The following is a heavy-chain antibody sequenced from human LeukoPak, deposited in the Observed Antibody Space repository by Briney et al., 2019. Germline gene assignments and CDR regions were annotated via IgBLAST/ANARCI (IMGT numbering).Heavy chain of an antibody. CDR3: ARGRGPIAVAGEEDWFDP. J-gene: IGHJ5*02. CDR2: IIPILGIA. V-gene: IGHV1-69*04. Sequence: SVKVSCKASGGTFSSYAISWVRQAPGQGLEWMGRIIPILGIANYAQKFQGRVTITADKSTSTAYMELSSLRSEDTAVYYCARGRGPIAVAGEEDWFDPWGQGTLVTVSS. CDR1: GGTFSSYA. D-gene: IGHD6-19*01.